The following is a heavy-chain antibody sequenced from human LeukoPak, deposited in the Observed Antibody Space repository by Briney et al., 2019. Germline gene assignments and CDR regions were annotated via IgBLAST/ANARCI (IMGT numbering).Heavy chain of an antibody. J-gene: IGHJ3*02. CDR3: AHCSSTSCRDAFDI. CDR2: IIPILGIA. V-gene: IGHV1-69*04. Sequence: SVKVSCKASGGTFSSYAISWARQAPGQGLEWMGRIIPILGIANYAQKFQGRVTITADKSTSTAYMELSSLRSEDTAVYYCAHCSSTSCRDAFDIWGQGTMVTVSS. D-gene: IGHD2-2*01. CDR1: GGTFSSYA.